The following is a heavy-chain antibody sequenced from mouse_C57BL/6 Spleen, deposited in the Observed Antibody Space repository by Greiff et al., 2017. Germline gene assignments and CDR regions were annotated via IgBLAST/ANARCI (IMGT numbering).Heavy chain of an antibody. Sequence: EVQRVESGAELVRPGASVKLSCTASGFNIKDDYMHWVKQRPEQGLEWIGWIDPENGDTEYASKFQGKATITADTSSNTAYLQLRSLTSEDTAVYYCTTPYGNYFDFWGPGTTLTVSS. CDR1: GFNIKDDY. CDR3: TTPYGNYFDF. CDR2: IDPENGDT. D-gene: IGHD2-1*01. J-gene: IGHJ2*01. V-gene: IGHV14-4*01.